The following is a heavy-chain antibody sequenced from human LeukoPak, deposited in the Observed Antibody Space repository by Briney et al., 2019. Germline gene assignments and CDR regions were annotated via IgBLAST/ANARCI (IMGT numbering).Heavy chain of an antibody. V-gene: IGHV3-30*04. D-gene: IGHD7-27*01. J-gene: IGHJ4*02. CDR2: IPYDGSNK. CDR1: GFTFSSYA. CDR3: ASSLGPLTEY. Sequence: QAGGSLRLSCAASGFTFSSYAMHWVRQAPGKGLEWVAVIPYDGSNKYYADSVKGRFTISRDNAKNTVSLQMNSLRAEDTAVYFCASSLGPLTEYWGQGTLVTVSS.